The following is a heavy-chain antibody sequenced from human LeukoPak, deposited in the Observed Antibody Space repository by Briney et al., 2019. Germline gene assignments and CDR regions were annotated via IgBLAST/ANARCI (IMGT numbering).Heavy chain of an antibody. D-gene: IGHD3-10*01. CDR3: ARILWFGESSPFDY. V-gene: IGHV3-23*01. CDR2: ISGSGGST. CDR1: GFTFSSYA. J-gene: IGHJ4*02. Sequence: PGGSLRLSCAASGFTFSSYAMSWVRQAPGKGLEWVSAISGSGGSTYYADSVKGRFTISRDNSKNTLYLQMNSLRAEDTAVYYCARILWFGESSPFDYWGQGTLVTASS.